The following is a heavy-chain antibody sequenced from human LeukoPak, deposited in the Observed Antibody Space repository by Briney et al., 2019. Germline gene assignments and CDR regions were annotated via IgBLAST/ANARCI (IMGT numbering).Heavy chain of an antibody. CDR1: GFTFTSSA. J-gene: IGHJ4*02. CDR3: AADYETGSGWYFVY. Sequence: GASVKVSCKSSGFTFTSSAVQWVRQARGQRLEWIRWIVVGSGNTNYAQKFQERVTITRDMSTSTAYMELSSLRSEDTAVYYCAADYETGSGWYFVYWGQGTLVTVSS. D-gene: IGHD6-19*01. V-gene: IGHV1-58*01. CDR2: IVVGSGNT.